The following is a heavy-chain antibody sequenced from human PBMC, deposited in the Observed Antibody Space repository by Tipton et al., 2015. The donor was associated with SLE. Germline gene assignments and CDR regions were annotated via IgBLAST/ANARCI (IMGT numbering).Heavy chain of an antibody. D-gene: IGHD5-12*01. V-gene: IGHV4-34*01. CDR3: AGRENIVATIGYFDY. Sequence: GLVKPSETLSLTCAVYGGSLSGYYWSWIRQPPGKGLEWIGEINHSGSTNYNPSLKSRVTISVDTSKNQFSLKLSSVTAADTAVYYCAGRENIVATIGYFDYWGQGTLVTVSS. CDR2: INHSGST. CDR1: GGSLSGYY. J-gene: IGHJ4*02.